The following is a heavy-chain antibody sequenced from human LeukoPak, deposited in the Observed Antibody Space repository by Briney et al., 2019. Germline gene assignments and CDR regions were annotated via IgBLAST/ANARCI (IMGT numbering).Heavy chain of an antibody. D-gene: IGHD2-2*03. J-gene: IGHJ4*02. V-gene: IGHV3-53*01. CDR2: IYSGGST. CDR3: AMDRMDPVNY. CDR1: GFTVSSSY. Sequence: GGSLRLSCAASGFTVSSSYMNWVRQAPGKGLECVSIIYSGGSTYYADSVKGRFTISRDKSKNTLYLQMDSLRAEDTAIYYCAMDRMDPVNYWGQGTLVTVSS.